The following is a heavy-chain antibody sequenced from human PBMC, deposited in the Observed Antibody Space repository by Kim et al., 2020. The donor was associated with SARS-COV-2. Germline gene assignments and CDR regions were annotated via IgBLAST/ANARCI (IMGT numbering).Heavy chain of an antibody. CDR1: DFSFGNYY. D-gene: IGHD6-13*01. CDR2: IKQDDSQI. Sequence: GGSLRLSCVSSDFSFGNYYMIWVRQAPGKGLEWVASIKQDDSQIHYVDSVKGRFTVSTDNAERSVFLQMNSLRVEDTALYYCVRAGAAGPRRWYFDLW. J-gene: IGHJ2*01. CDR3: VRAGAAGPRRWYFDL. V-gene: IGHV3-7*01.